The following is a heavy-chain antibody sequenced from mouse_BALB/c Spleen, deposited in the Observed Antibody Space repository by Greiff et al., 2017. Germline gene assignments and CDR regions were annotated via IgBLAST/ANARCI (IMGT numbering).Heavy chain of an antibody. D-gene: IGHD1-2*01. J-gene: IGHJ3*01. V-gene: IGHV1-47*01. CDR3: AIYYGPFAY. Sequence: VQLKESGAELVKPGASVKMSCKASGYTFTTYPIQWMKQNHGKSLEWIGIFHPYYDDTKYNEKFKGKAKMTVEKSSSTVYLELSRLTSDDSAVYYCAIYYGPFAYWGQGTLVTVSA. CDR2: FHPYYDDT. CDR1: GYTFTTYP.